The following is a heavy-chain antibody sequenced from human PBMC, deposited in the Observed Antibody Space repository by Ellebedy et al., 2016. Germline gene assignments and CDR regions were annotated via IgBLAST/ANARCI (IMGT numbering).Heavy chain of an antibody. CDR2: IIPVLGTT. CDR1: GDTFSAYA. CDR3: TTMDTDNVAYAFDL. J-gene: IGHJ3*01. V-gene: IGHV1-69*04. Sequence: ASVKVSCKASGDTFSAYAINWFRQAPGQGLDWMGRIIPVLGTTNYAQKFQGRLTITADKSKRTAYMELTTLRSEDTAVYYCTTMDTDNVAYAFDLWGRGTRVTVS. D-gene: IGHD5-18*01.